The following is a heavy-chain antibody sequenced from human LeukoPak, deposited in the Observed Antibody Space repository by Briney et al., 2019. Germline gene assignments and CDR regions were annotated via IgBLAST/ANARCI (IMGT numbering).Heavy chain of an antibody. J-gene: IGHJ3*02. CDR2: IYPGDSDT. V-gene: IGHV5-51*01. CDR3: ARHNHGLNSAGFDI. CDR1: GYSFAAFW. Sequence: GESLRISCQASGYSFAAFWIDWVRQVPGKGLEWMGIIYPGDSDTRYSPSFQGQVTISADKSINTAYLQWSSLKASDTAIYYCARHNHGLNSAGFDIWGQGTMVSVSS. D-gene: IGHD1-14*01.